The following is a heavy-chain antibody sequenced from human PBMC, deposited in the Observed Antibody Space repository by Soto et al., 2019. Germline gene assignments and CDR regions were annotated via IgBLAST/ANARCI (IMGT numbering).Heavy chain of an antibody. CDR3: ARGPDFYNWNYSGALDI. D-gene: IGHD1-7*01. J-gene: IGHJ3*02. CDR2: ISSSSSYI. V-gene: IGHV3-21*01. Sequence: GGSLRLSCAASGFTFSSYSMNWVRQAPGKGLEWVSSISSSSSYIYYADSVKGRFTISRDNAKNSLYLQMNSLRAEDTAVYYCARGPDFYNWNYSGALDIWGQGTMVTVSS. CDR1: GFTFSSYS.